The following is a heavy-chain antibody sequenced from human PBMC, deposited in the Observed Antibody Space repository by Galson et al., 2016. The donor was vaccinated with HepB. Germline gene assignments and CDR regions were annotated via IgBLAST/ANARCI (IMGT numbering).Heavy chain of an antibody. CDR1: GGSISSGAYY. CDR2: IYYSGST. CDR3: ARSSVVGPILFNY. Sequence: TLSLTCTVPGGSISSGAYYWSWIRQHPGKGLEWIGYIYYSGSTYYNPSLKSRVTISVDTSKNQFSLKLSSVTAADTALYYCARSSVVGPILFNYWGQGIFVIVSS. J-gene: IGHJ4*02. V-gene: IGHV4-31*03. D-gene: IGHD2-21*01.